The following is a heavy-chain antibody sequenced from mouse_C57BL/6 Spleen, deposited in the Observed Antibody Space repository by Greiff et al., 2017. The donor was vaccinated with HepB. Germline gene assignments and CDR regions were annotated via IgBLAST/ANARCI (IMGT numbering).Heavy chain of an antibody. D-gene: IGHD1-1*01. J-gene: IGHJ4*01. CDR3: ARRTTVDAMDY. V-gene: IGHV1-69*01. Sequence: QVQLQQPGAELVMPGASVKLSCKASGYTFTSYWMHWVKQRPGHGLEWIGEIDPSDSYTNYNQKFKGKSTLTVDKSSSTAYMQLSSLTSEDSAVYYCARRTTVDAMDYWGQGTSVTVSS. CDR2: IDPSDSYT. CDR1: GYTFTSYW.